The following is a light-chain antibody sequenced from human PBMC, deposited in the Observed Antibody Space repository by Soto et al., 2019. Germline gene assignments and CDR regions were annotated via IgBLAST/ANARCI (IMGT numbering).Light chain of an antibody. J-gene: IGLJ3*02. V-gene: IGLV2-14*01. CDR1: SSDVGGYNY. Sequence: QSALTQPASVSGSPGQSITISCTGTSSDVGGYNYVSWYQQHPGKAPKLMIYEVSNRPSGVSNRFSGSKSGNTASLTISGLQAEDEADYYCSSYTTGSPLGVLFGGGTKLTVL. CDR2: EVS. CDR3: SSYTTGSPLGVL.